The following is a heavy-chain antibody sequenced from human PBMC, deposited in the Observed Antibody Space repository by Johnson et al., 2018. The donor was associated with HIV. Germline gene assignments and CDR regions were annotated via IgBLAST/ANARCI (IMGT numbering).Heavy chain of an antibody. J-gene: IGHJ3*02. CDR2: ISSSGVTI. CDR3: ASPYESSGYYAFHI. V-gene: IGHV3-11*04. Sequence: VQLVESGGSVVRPGGSLRLSCAASGFTFSDYYMSWIRQAPGKGLEWVSYISSSGVTIYFADSVKGRFTISRDNAKNSLYLQMNSLRAEDTAVYYCASPYESSGYYAFHILGQGTMVTVSS. D-gene: IGHD3-22*01. CDR1: GFTFSDYY.